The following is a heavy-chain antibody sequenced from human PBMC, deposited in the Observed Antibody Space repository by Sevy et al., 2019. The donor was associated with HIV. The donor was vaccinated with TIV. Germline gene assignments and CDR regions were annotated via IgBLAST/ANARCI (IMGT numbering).Heavy chain of an antibody. D-gene: IGHD4-17*01. CDR2: INPNSGDK. Sequence: ASVKVSCKASGYTLSNYFLHWVRQAPGQGLEWMGWINPNSGDKNYAQKFKGRVTMTRDPSISTAYMEVSRLRSDDTAVFYCARALWDGDYVNFDSWGQGTLVTVSS. CDR1: GYTLSNYF. J-gene: IGHJ4*02. CDR3: ARALWDGDYVNFDS. V-gene: IGHV1-2*02.